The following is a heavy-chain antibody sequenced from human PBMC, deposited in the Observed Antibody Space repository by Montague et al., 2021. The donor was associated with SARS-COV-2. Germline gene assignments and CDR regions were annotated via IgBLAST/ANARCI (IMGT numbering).Heavy chain of an antibody. CDR2: INYSGST. J-gene: IGHJ4*02. Sequence: SETLSLTCTVPGDSMNNYYWSWIRQPPGKGLEWIGYINYSGSTXXXPSXXXRVTLSKDTSKNQFSLRLTSVTAADTAMYFCARAPIYRSSWYAYFDYWGQGTLVTVSS. CDR3: ARAPIYRSSWYAYFDY. V-gene: IGHV4-59*01. D-gene: IGHD6-13*01. CDR1: GDSMNNYY.